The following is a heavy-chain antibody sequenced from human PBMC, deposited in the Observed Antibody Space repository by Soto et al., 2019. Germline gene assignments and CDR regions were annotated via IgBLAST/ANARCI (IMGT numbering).Heavy chain of an antibody. J-gene: IGHJ4*02. CDR2: MIGLNGRT. D-gene: IGHD3-3*02. V-gene: IGHV3-23*01. CDR1: VFTFSDYA. CDR3: PKAAVSGAGIWLAQY. Sequence: WGSLRLSWASAVFTFSDYAMIWFRQAPGKGLEWVSGMIGLNGRTYYADSVKGRFTISRDTSKNTLYLQMDNLRIEDTAVYKCPKAAVSGAGIWLAQYWGQGTLVTVSS.